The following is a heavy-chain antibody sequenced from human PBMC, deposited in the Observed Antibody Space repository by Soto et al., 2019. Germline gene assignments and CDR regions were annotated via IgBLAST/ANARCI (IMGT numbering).Heavy chain of an antibody. CDR3: ARDDTDIETYGMDV. CDR1: GGTFSSYA. J-gene: IGHJ6*02. V-gene: IGHV1-69*13. CDR2: IIPIFGTA. Sequence: ASVKVSCKASGGTFSSYAISWVRQAPGQGLEWMGGIIPIFGTANYAQKFQGRVTITADESTSTAYMELSSLRSEDTAVYYCARDDTDIETYGMDVWGQGTTVTVSS. D-gene: IGHD5-18*01.